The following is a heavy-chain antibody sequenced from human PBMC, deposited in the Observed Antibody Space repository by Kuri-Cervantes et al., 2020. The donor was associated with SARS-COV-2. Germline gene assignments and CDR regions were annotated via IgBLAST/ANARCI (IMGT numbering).Heavy chain of an antibody. CDR3: AKGSASWASYIDN. V-gene: IGHV3-30*02. CDR2: IRYDGSDK. Sequence: GGSLRLSCVPSGFTFGGYDMHWVRQAPGKGLEWVAFIRYDGSDKYYADSVKGRFTISRDSSKNTLYLQMNSLRAEDTAVYYCAKGSASWASYIDNWGQGTLVTVSS. CDR1: GFTFGGYD. D-gene: IGHD2-2*01. J-gene: IGHJ4*02.